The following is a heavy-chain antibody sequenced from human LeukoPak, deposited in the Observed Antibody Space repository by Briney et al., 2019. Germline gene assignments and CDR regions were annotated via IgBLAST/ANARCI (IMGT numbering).Heavy chain of an antibody. Sequence: SETLSLTCAVYGGSLSGYYWRWIRHPPGRGLEWIGEINHSGSTNYNPSLNSRVTISIDTPKNQFSLRLSSVTAADTAVYYCARQKNTVTADYWGQGTLVTVSS. CDR1: GGSLSGYY. D-gene: IGHD4-17*01. V-gene: IGHV4-34*01. J-gene: IGHJ4*02. CDR3: ARQKNTVTADY. CDR2: INHSGST.